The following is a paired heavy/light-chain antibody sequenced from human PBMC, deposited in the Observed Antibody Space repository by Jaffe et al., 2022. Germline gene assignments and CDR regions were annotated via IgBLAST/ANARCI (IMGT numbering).Heavy chain of an antibody. CDR3: AKVGAPHYSSSWYFVAEESYYYYMDV. CDR2: ISGSGGST. V-gene: IGHV3-23*01. Sequence: EVQLLESGGGLVQPGGSLRLSCAASGFTFSSYAMSWVRQAPGKGLEWVSAISGSGGSTYYADSVKGRFTISRDNSKNTLYLQMNSLRAEDTAVYYCAKVGAPHYSSSWYFVAEESYYYYMDVWGKGTTVTVSS. D-gene: IGHD6-13*01. J-gene: IGHJ6*03. CDR1: GFTFSSYA.
Light chain of an antibody. CDR1: SGSIASNY. Sequence: NFMLTQPHSVSESPGKTVTISCTRSSGSIASNYVQWYQQRPGSSPTTVIYEDNQRPSGVPDRFSGSIDSSSNSASLTISGLKTEDEADYYCQSYDSSKWVFGGGTKLTVL. CDR3: QSYDSSKWV. CDR2: EDN. V-gene: IGLV6-57*01. J-gene: IGLJ3*02.